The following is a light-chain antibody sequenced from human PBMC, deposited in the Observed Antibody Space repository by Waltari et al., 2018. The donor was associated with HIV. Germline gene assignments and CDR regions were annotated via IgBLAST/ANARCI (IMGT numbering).Light chain of an antibody. Sequence: DIQMTQSPSSLSASVADRVTITCRASEDIRTFLAWYQQKSGKVPKLLIYSASTLQSGVTSRFSGGGSGTDFSLTINNLQPEDAGTYYCQKYNSAPRTFGRGTIVEI. CDR2: SAS. CDR1: EDIRTF. V-gene: IGKV1-27*01. CDR3: QKYNSAPRT. J-gene: IGKJ2*01.